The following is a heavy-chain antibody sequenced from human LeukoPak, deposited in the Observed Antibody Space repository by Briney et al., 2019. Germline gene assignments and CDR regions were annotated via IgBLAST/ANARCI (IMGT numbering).Heavy chain of an antibody. D-gene: IGHD2-15*01. Sequence: AASVKVSCKASGYTFTRYYIHWVRQAPGQGLEWMGTINPSGGSTSYAQKFQGRLTVTRDMSTSTVYMELSSLRSEDTAVYYCAREGRGYCSGGSCHDGDYYYYYMDVWGKGTTVTVSS. CDR2: INPSGGST. V-gene: IGHV1-46*01. J-gene: IGHJ6*03. CDR1: GYTFTRYY. CDR3: AREGRGYCSGGSCHDGDYYYYYMDV.